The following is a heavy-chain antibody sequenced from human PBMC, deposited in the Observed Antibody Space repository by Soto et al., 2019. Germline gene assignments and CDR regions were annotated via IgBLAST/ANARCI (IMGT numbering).Heavy chain of an antibody. Sequence: EVQLLESGGGLVQPGGSLRLSCAASGFTFSSYAMSWVRQAPGKGLEWVSAISGSGGSTYYADSVKGRFTISRDNSKNPLYLQMNSLGAEDTAVYYCAKPYYDYYCYYGMDVWGQGTTVTVSS. D-gene: IGHD1-26*01. CDR2: ISGSGGST. CDR3: AKPYYDYYCYYGMDV. V-gene: IGHV3-23*01. CDR1: GFTFSSYA. J-gene: IGHJ6*02.